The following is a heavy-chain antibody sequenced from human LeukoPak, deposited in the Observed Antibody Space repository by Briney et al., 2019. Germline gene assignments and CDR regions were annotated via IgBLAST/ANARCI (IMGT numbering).Heavy chain of an antibody. CDR2: ISGSGGST. CDR3: ASPRGYCSSTSCYAGGWYFDL. CDR1: GFTFSSYA. V-gene: IGHV3-23*01. D-gene: IGHD2-2*01. J-gene: IGHJ2*01. Sequence: GGSLRLSCAASGFTFSSYAMSWVRQAPGKGLEWVSAISGSGGSTYYADSVKGRFTISRDNSKNTLYLQMNSLRAEDTAVYYCASPRGYCSSTSCYAGGWYFDLWGRGTLVTVSS.